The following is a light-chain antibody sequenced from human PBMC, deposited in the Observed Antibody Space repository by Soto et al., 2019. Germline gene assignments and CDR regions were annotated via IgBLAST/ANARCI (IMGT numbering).Light chain of an antibody. CDR2: DAS. V-gene: IGKV3-15*01. J-gene: IGKJ2*01. CDR3: QQYDNWPPAYT. CDR1: QSVGIN. Sequence: EIVMAQSPATLSVSPGERATLSCWASQSVGINLAWYQQKSGQAPRLLIYDASTRATGILARFSGSGSGTEFTLTISSLQSEDSAVYFCQQYDNWPPAYTFGQGTKLEIK.